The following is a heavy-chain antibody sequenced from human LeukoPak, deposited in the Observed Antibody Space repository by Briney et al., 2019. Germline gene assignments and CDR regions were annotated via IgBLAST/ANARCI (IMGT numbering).Heavy chain of an antibody. J-gene: IGHJ5*02. CDR3: ARAGYGDFAFGGSWFDP. V-gene: IGHV1-18*01. D-gene: IGHD4-17*01. Sequence: GASVKVSCKASVYTFTSDGIRCVRQAPGQGLECMGWISAYNGNTNYAQKLQGRVTMTTGTSTSTAYMGLGSLRSDGRAVYYCARAGYGDFAFGGSWFDPWGERPLDSVS. CDR2: ISAYNGNT. CDR1: VYTFTSDG.